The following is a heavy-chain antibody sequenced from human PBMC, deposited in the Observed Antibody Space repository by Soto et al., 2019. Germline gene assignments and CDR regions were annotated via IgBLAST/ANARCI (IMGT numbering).Heavy chain of an antibody. CDR1: GITFSSYA. J-gene: IGHJ4*02. CDR3: AKGESSGGNCAFFDA. Sequence: GSLRLSCAASGITFSSYAMSWVRQAPGKGLEWVSVISGDGGTTYYAGSVKGRFTISRDNSKNMLYLQMNSLRAEDTAVYNCAKGESSGGNCAFFDAWGQGARVTV. CDR2: ISGDGGTT. V-gene: IGHV3-23*01. D-gene: IGHD2-21*01.